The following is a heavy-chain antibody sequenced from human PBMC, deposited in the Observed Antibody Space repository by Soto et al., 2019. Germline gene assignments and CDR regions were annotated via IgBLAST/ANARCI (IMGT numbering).Heavy chain of an antibody. D-gene: IGHD6-13*01. CDR1: GGTFSSYA. CDR2: IIPIFGTA. J-gene: IGHJ4*02. Sequence: SVKVSCKASGGTFSSYAISWVRQAPGQGLEWMGGIIPIFGTANYAQKFQGRVTITADESTSTAYMELSSLRSEDTAVYYCARRAGEVYSSSWYRGYYFDYWGQGTLVTVSS. V-gene: IGHV1-69*13. CDR3: ARRAGEVYSSSWYRGYYFDY.